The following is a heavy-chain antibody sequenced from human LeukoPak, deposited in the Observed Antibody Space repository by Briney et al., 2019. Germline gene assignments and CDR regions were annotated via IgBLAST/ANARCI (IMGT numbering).Heavy chain of an antibody. CDR1: GFTFSSYW. D-gene: IGHD6-19*01. Sequence: GGSLRLSCVASGFTFSSYWMSWVRQAPGKGLEWVGRIKSKTDGGTTDYAAPVKGRFTISRDDSKNTLYLQMNSLKTEDTAVYYCTAANERAQWLVGDYWGQGTLVTVSS. V-gene: IGHV3-15*01. J-gene: IGHJ4*02. CDR2: IKSKTDGGTT. CDR3: TAANERAQWLVGDY.